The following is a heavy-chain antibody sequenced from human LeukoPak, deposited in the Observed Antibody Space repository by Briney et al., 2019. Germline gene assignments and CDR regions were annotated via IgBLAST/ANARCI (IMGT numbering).Heavy chain of an antibody. J-gene: IGHJ4*02. CDR1: GFTFRTYW. CDR2: IKQDGSDK. D-gene: IGHD2-2*01. Sequence: PGGSLRLSCAASGFTFRTYWMSWVRQAPGKGLGWVANIKQDGSDKFYVNSVKGRFTISRDNAKNSMYLQMNSLRAEDTAVYYWARVLPVAIRDYWGQGTLVTVSS. V-gene: IGHV3-7*04. CDR3: ARVLPVAIRDY.